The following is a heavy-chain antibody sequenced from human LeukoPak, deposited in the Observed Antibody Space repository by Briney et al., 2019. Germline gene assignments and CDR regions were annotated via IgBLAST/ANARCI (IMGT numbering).Heavy chain of an antibody. CDR2: IVVGSDNT. J-gene: IGHJ4*02. Sequence: GASVKVSCKTSGFTFTSSAMQWVRQARGQRLEWIGWIVVGSDNTNYAQKFQERVTITRDMSTSTAYMELSSLRSEDTAVYYCAADLGYCSGGRCHLDYWGQGTLVTVSS. CDR1: GFTFTSSA. D-gene: IGHD2-15*01. CDR3: AADLGYCSGGRCHLDY. V-gene: IGHV1-58*02.